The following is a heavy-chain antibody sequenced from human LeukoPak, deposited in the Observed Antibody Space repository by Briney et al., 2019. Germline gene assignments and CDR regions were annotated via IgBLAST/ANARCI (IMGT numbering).Heavy chain of an antibody. V-gene: IGHV4-34*01. Sequence: SETLSLTCAVYGGSFSGYYWSWTRQSPGKGLEWIGEINHSGNTNYNPSLKSRVTISVDTSKNQFPLKLSSVTAADTAMYYCARDLDGMDVWGQGTTVTVSS. CDR3: ARDLDGMDV. J-gene: IGHJ6*02. CDR1: GGSFSGYY. CDR2: INHSGNT.